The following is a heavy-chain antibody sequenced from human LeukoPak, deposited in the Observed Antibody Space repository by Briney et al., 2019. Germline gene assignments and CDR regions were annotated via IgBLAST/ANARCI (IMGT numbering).Heavy chain of an antibody. J-gene: IGHJ4*02. CDR2: INAGNGNT. CDR3: ARDRSPTSSGWYYFDY. Sequence: ASVKVSCKASGYTFTSYAMHWVRQAPGQRLEWMGWINAGNGNTKYSQKFQGRVTITRDTSASTAYMELSSLRSEDTAVYYCARDRSPTSSGWYYFDYWGQGTLVTVSS. D-gene: IGHD6-19*01. CDR1: GYTFTSYA. V-gene: IGHV1-3*01.